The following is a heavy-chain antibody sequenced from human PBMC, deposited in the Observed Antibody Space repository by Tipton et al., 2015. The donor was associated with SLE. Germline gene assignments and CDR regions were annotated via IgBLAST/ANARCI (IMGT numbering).Heavy chain of an antibody. D-gene: IGHD3-10*01. J-gene: IGHJ4*02. CDR1: GGSFSGYY. CDR3: ASLVWGSGSYLRDY. Sequence: TLSLTCAVYGGSFSGYYWSWIRQPPGKGLEWIGEINHSGSTNYNPSLKSRVTISVDMSKNQFSLKLSSVTAADTAVYYCASLVWGSGSYLRDYWGQGTLVTVSS. V-gene: IGHV4-34*01. CDR2: INHSGST.